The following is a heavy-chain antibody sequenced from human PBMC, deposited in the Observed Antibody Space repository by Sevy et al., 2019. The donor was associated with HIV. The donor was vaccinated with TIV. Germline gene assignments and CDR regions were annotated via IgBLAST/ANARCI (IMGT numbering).Heavy chain of an antibody. Sequence: ASVKVSCKASGGIFRSNAISWVRQAPGQGLEWMGGIIAVFGTTNYAQKFQGRVTVSADESRSTANMELSSLRSEDTAVYYCARDKYYYVSGSFDYWGQGTQVTVS. V-gene: IGHV1-69*13. D-gene: IGHD3-10*01. CDR1: GGIFRSNA. CDR2: IIAVFGTT. J-gene: IGHJ4*01. CDR3: ARDKYYYVSGSFDY.